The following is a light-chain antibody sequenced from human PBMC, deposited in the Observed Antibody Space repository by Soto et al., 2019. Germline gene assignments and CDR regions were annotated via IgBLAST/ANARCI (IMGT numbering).Light chain of an antibody. CDR2: DAS. CDR3: QEYNSYPGT. CDR1: QSISSW. V-gene: IGKV1-5*01. Sequence: DIQMTQSPSTLSASVGDRVTITCRASQSISSWLAWYQQKPGKAPKLLIYDASSLESGVPSRFSGSGSGPEFTLTISSLQPDDFATYYCQEYNSYPGTFGQGTKVEIK. J-gene: IGKJ1*01.